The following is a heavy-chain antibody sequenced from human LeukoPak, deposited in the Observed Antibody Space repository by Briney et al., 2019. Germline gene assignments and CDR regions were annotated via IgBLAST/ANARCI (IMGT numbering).Heavy chain of an antibody. D-gene: IGHD3-22*01. Sequence: ASVKVSCKASGYTFTSYYMHWVRQAPGQGLEWVGIIDPSGGSTSYAQKFQGRVTMTRDTSTSTVYMELSSLRSEDTAVYYCARVVRRYYYYYYMDVWGKGTTVTISS. V-gene: IGHV1-46*01. J-gene: IGHJ6*03. CDR2: IDPSGGST. CDR1: GYTFTSYY. CDR3: ARVVRRYYYYYYMDV.